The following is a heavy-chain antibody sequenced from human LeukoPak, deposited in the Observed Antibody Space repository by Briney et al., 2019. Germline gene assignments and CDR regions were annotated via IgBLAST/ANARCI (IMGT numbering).Heavy chain of an antibody. CDR2: IYTSGTT. D-gene: IGHD2-8*01. J-gene: IGHJ4*02. V-gene: IGHV4-4*07. CDR3: VREGTYCTHGVCYEY. CDR1: GDSISSYY. Sequence: PSETLSLTCTVSGDSISSYYWSWIRQPAGKGLQWIGRIYTSGTTNYNPSLKSRLTMSIDTSKNQFSLRLSCVTAADTAVYYCVREGTYCTHGVCYEYWGQGTLVTVSS.